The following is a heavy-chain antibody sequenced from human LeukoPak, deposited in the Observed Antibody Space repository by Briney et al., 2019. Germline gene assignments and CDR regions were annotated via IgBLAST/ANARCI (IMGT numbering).Heavy chain of an antibody. D-gene: IGHD3-22*01. CDR1: GFTFTSYS. CDR2: ISSRSNYI. J-gene: IGHJ4*02. CDR3: VRDRGRYDSSGYYYEGYFDY. V-gene: IGHV3-21*01. Sequence: GGSLRLSCAASGFTFTSYSMNWVRLAPGKGLEWVSYISSRSNYIYYADSVKGRFTISRDNAKNSLYLQMNSLRAEDTAVYYCVRDRGRYDSSGYYYEGYFDYWGQGTLVTVSS.